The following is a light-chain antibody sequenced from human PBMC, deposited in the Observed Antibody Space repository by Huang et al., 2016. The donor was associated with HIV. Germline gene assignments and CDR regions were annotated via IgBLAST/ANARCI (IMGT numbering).Light chain of an antibody. Sequence: SPGERATVPCTASQSVSTYLAWYQQKPGQAPRLLIYDASNRASGVPVRFSGSGSGTDFTLTISSLEPEDFAVYYCQQRTTWPLTFGGGTKVEI. CDR3: QQRTTWPLT. CDR1: QSVSTY. V-gene: IGKV3-11*01. CDR2: DAS. J-gene: IGKJ4*01.